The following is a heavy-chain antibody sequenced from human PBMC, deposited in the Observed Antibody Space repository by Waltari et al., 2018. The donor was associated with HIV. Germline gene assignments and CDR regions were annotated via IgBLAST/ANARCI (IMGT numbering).Heavy chain of an antibody. D-gene: IGHD6-19*01. J-gene: IGHJ4*02. V-gene: IGHV4-39*01. CDR2: IYYSGGT. Sequence: QLQLQESGPGLVKPSETLSLTCTVSGGSISSSSYYWGWIRQPPGKGLEWIGSIYYSGGTYYNPSLKSRVTISVDTSKNQFSLKLSSVTAADTAVYYCATPRYSSGWYFFNWGQGTLVTVSS. CDR1: GGSISSSSYY. CDR3: ATPRYSSGWYFFN.